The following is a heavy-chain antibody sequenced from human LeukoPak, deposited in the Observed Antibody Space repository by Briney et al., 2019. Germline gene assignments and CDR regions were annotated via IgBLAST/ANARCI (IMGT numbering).Heavy chain of an antibody. CDR1: GGTFSTYT. J-gene: IGHJ4*02. CDR2: IIPILGIA. Sequence: ASVKVSCKASGGTFSTYTISWVRQAPGQGLEWMGRIIPILGIANYAQNFQGRVTITADKSTSTAYMELSSLRSEDTAVYFCARESCSSTSCYNYFDYWGQGTLVTVSS. V-gene: IGHV1-69*04. D-gene: IGHD2-2*02. CDR3: ARESCSSTSCYNYFDY.